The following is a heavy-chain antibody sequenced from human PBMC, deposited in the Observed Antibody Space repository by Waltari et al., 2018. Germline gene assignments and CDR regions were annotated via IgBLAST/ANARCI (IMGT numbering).Heavy chain of an antibody. CDR2: IIPIFGAV. V-gene: IGHV1-69*06. CDR1: GGAFENSA. D-gene: IGHD1-20*01. J-gene: IGHJ4*02. CDR3: ARDSSHKWNGLLDY. Sequence: QVQLVQSGAEVKKPGSSVKVSCEAPGGAFENSAIIRVRQAPGHGLEWMGGIIPIFGAVNYAQKFQGRVTITADKSTNTADMELSSLRSEDTAVYYCARDSSHKWNGLLDYWGQGTLVTVSS.